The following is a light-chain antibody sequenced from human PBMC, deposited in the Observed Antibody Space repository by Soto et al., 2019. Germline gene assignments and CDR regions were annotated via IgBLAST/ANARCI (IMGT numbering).Light chain of an antibody. J-gene: IGKJ4*01. CDR1: QSVSSSY. CDR3: QQYGSSPLT. V-gene: IGKV3-20*01. CDR2: GAS. Sequence: EIVLTQSPGTVSLSPGERATLSCRASQSVSSSYLARYQQKPGQAPRLLIHGASSRSTGIPDRFSGSECGTDFTLTIRRLVPEDSGVYYCQQYGSSPLTFGGGTKVEIK.